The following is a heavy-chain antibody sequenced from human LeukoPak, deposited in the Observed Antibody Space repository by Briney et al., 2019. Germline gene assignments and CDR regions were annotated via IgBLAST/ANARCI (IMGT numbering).Heavy chain of an antibody. D-gene: IGHD5-24*01. CDR2: IGLAGDT. Sequence: GGSLRLSCAASGFTFTNYDFHWVRQVLGRRLEWVSSIGLAGDTYYPGSVQGRFTVSRDNAKTSVDLQMDSLRPGDTAVYYCARGRRDDYSFDFWGQGTLVTVSS. V-gene: IGHV3-13*04. CDR3: ARGRRDDYSFDF. J-gene: IGHJ4*02. CDR1: GFTFTNYD.